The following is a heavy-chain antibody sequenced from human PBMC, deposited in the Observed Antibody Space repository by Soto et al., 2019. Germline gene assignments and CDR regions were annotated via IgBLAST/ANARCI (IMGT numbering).Heavy chain of an antibody. J-gene: IGHJ4*01. D-gene: IGHD2-8*02. CDR1: GFTFISYG. CDR3: TTDSYYTGILVRFDY. CDR2: IWYDGSNK. Sequence: GGSLRHSCASSGFTFISYGMHWVRQAPGKGLEWVAVIWYDGSNKYYADSVKGRFTISRDNSKNTLYLQMNSLRTEDTAVYYCTTDSYYTGILVRFDYWGLGTLVTVSS. V-gene: IGHV3-33*01.